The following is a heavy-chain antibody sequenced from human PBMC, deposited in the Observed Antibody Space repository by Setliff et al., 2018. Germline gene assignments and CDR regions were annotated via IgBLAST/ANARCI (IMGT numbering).Heavy chain of an antibody. J-gene: IGHJ2*01. CDR2: INDNSDYI. CDR3: AGDRVSRYFDL. Sequence: LSLTCAASGFTFISYSMNWVRQAPGKGLEWVSSINDNSDYIYYTDSVKGRFTIFRDNARNSVFLHMNSLRAEDTAVYYCAGDRVSRYFDLWGRGTLVTVSS. D-gene: IGHD3-10*01. CDR1: GFTFISYS. V-gene: IGHV3-21*01.